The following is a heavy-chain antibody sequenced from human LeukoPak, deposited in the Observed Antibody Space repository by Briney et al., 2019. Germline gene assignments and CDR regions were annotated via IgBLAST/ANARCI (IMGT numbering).Heavy chain of an antibody. Sequence: SGPTLVKPTQTLTLTCTFSGFSLSTSGVGVGWIRQPPGKALEWLALIYWDDDKRYSPSLKSRLTITKDTSKNQVVLIMTNMDPVDTATYYCAHRLQSVGASPFDYWGQGTLVTVSS. CDR3: AHRLQSVGASPFDY. CDR1: GFSLSTSGVG. D-gene: IGHD1-26*01. V-gene: IGHV2-5*02. CDR2: IYWDDDK. J-gene: IGHJ4*02.